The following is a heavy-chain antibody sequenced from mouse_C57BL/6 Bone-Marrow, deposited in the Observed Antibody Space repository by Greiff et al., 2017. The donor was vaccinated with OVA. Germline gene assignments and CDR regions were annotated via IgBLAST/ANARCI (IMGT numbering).Heavy chain of an antibody. CDR3: AREGWIKAWFAY. J-gene: IGHJ3*01. V-gene: IGHV1-55*01. D-gene: IGHD2-3*01. Sequence: QVQLQQPGAELVKPGASVKMSCKASGYTFTSYWITWVKQRPGPGLEWIGDIYPGSGSTNYNEKFKSKATLTVDTSSSTAYMQLSSLTSEDAAVYYCAREGWIKAWFAYWGQGTLVTVSA. CDR2: IYPGSGST. CDR1: GYTFTSYW.